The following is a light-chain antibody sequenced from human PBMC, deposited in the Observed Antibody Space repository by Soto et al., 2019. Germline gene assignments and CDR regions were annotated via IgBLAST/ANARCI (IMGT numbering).Light chain of an antibody. CDR1: QYVSSF. Sequence: EIVMTQSPATRSVSPGERATLSCRASQYVSSFLAWYQQKAGQAPRLLIYDASHRATGIPARFSGSGSGTDFTLTINSLEPEDFALYYCQQRYNWPPTFGQGTKVDIK. J-gene: IGKJ1*01. CDR3: QQRYNWPPT. V-gene: IGKV3-11*01. CDR2: DAS.